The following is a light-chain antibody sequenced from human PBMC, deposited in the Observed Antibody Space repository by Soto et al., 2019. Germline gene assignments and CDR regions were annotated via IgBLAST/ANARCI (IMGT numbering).Light chain of an antibody. V-gene: IGLV4-69*01. CDR2: INYDGTH. CDR3: QSLGTGIQV. J-gene: IGLJ3*02. Sequence: QSVLTQSPPASASLGASVKLTCTLSSGYSTYAIAWHQQQSEKGPRFLMKINYDGTHSKGDGFFDRFSGSSSGAERHLTISSLQSEDEADYYCQSLGTGIQVFGGGTKVTVL. CDR1: SGYSTYA.